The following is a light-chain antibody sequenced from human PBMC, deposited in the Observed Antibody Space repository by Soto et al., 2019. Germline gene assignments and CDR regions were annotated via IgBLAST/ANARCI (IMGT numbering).Light chain of an antibody. CDR3: QHVSSKPT. V-gene: IGKV1-39*01. Sequence: DVQMTQSPSSLSASVGDRVTITCRASENINTFLNWYQQKPGKGPKLLIYAASSLQSGVPSRFSGSGSGTDFTLTINSLQPEDFATYYCQHVSSKPTFGQGTKVDI. CDR1: ENINTF. CDR2: AAS. J-gene: IGKJ1*01.